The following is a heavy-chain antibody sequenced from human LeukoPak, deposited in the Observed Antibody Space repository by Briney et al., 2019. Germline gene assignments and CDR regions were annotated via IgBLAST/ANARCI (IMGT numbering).Heavy chain of an antibody. Sequence: GASVKVSCKASGYTFTSYYMHWVRQAPGQGLEWMGIINPSGGSTSYAQKFQGRVTMTRDTSTSTVYMELSSLRSEDTAVYYCARDSSGYYYDSSGYYSGIPDAFDIWGQGTMVTVSS. J-gene: IGHJ3*02. CDR2: INPSGGST. CDR3: ARDSSGYYYDSSGYYSGIPDAFDI. V-gene: IGHV1-46*01. CDR1: GYTFTSYY. D-gene: IGHD3-22*01.